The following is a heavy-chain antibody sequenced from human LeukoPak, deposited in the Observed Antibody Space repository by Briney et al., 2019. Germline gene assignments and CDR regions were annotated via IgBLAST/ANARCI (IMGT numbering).Heavy chain of an antibody. CDR1: GFTFSSYA. Sequence: GGSLRLSCVASGFTFSSYAMSWVRQAPGKGLEWVSSISGDDGTTLYAESVKGRFTISRDNAKNTLYLQMSSLRAEDTATYDCAKAPGYYDWADGQYFEHWGQGTLVTVSS. CDR3: AKAPGYYDWADGQYFEH. J-gene: IGHJ1*01. D-gene: IGHD3-3*01. V-gene: IGHV3-23*01. CDR2: ISGDDGTT.